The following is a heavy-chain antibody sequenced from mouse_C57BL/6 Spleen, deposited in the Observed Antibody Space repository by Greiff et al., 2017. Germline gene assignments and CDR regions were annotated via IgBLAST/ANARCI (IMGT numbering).Heavy chain of an antibody. D-gene: IGHD2-2*01. CDR3: AREGTMVTTMDY. J-gene: IGHJ2*01. CDR1: GYAFSSYW. Sequence: VQLQQSGAELVKPGASVKISCKASGYAFSSYWMNWVKQRPGKGLEWIGQIYPGDGDTNYNGKFKGKATLTADKSSSTAYMQLSSLTSEDSAVYFCAREGTMVTTMDYWGQGTTLTVSS. V-gene: IGHV1-80*01. CDR2: IYPGDGDT.